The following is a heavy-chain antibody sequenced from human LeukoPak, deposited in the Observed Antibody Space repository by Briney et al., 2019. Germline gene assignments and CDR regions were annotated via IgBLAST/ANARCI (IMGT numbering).Heavy chain of an antibody. Sequence: GASVKVSCKASGYTFTSYDINWVRQATGRGLEWMGWMNPNSGNTGYAQKFQGRVTMTRNTSISTAYMELSSLRSEDTAVYYCARLMKSGGRPPWFDPWGQGTLVTVSS. J-gene: IGHJ5*02. V-gene: IGHV1-8*01. CDR3: ARLMKSGGRPPWFDP. D-gene: IGHD2-15*01. CDR1: GYTFTSYD. CDR2: MNPNSGNT.